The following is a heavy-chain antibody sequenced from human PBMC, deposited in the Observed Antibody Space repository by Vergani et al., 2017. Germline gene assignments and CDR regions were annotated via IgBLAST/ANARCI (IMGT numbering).Heavy chain of an antibody. Sequence: EVQLVQSGAEVKKPGESLKISCQISGYSFTNYWIGWVRQMPGKGLEWMGILHPADSDTRYSPSFQGQVTISVDKSISTAYLQRSSLRASGSAMYYCARLYGHDSRGSKYFDYWGQGTLVTVSS. CDR2: LHPADSDT. CDR1: GYSFTNYW. CDR3: ARLYGHDSRGSKYFDY. D-gene: IGHD3-22*01. J-gene: IGHJ4*02. V-gene: IGHV5-51*01.